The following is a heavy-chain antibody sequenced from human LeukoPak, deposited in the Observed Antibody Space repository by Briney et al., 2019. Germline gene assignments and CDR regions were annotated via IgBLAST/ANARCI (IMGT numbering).Heavy chain of an antibody. CDR1: GFTFSNYA. CDR2: ISGSGGST. D-gene: IGHD3-10*01. CDR3: ARASGPFDY. Sequence: GGSLRLSCAASGFTFSNYAMSWVRQAPGKGLEWVSAISGSGGSTYYADSVKGRFTISRDNSKNTLYLQMNSLRAEDTAVYSCARASGPFDYWGQGTLVTVSS. V-gene: IGHV3-23*01. J-gene: IGHJ4*02.